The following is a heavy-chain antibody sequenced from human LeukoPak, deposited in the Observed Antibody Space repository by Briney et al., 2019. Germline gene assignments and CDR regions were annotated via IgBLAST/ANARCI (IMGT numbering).Heavy chain of an antibody. CDR2: LRNGDGNT. J-gene: IGHJ4*02. Sequence: PGESLRLSCAASGFTSSSFGMAWVRQAPGKGLEWVSTLRNGDGNTYYADSVKGRFTISKDTSKSTLYLQMNSLRAEDTAVYFCARCVAGCLLKNWGQGTLVTVSS. V-gene: IGHV3-23*01. D-gene: IGHD6-19*01. CDR1: GFTSSSFG. CDR3: ARCVAGCLLKN.